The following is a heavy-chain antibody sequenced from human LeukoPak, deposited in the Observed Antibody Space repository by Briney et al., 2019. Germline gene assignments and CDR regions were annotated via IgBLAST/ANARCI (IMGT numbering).Heavy chain of an antibody. D-gene: IGHD4-17*01. CDR2: IYYSGST. V-gene: IGHV4-59*01. Sequence: SETLSLTCTVSGGSISSYYWSWIRQPPGKGLEWIGYIYYSGSTNYNPSLKSRVTISVDTSKNQFSLKLSSVTAADTAVYYCASRRGYGDYFSLWGQGTLVTVSS. CDR1: GGSISSYY. CDR3: ASRRGYGDYFSL. J-gene: IGHJ4*02.